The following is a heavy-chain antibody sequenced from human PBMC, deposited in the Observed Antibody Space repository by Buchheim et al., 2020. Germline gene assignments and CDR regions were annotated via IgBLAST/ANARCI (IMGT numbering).Heavy chain of an antibody. D-gene: IGHD6-13*01. V-gene: IGHV3-30*03. Sequence: QVQLVESGGGVVQPGRSLRLSCAASGFTFSSYGMHWVRQAPGKGLEWVAVISYDGSNKYYADSVKGRFTISRDNSKNTLYLQMNSLRAEDTAVYYCAREEYSSSWYIHYYYGMDVWGQGTT. J-gene: IGHJ6*02. CDR1: GFTFSSYG. CDR2: ISYDGSNK. CDR3: AREEYSSSWYIHYYYGMDV.